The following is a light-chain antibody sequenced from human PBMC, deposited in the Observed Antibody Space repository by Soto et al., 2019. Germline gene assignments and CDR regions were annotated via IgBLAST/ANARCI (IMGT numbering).Light chain of an antibody. CDR2: AAS. CDR3: QQFNVYPLT. V-gene: IGKV1-9*01. Sequence: DIQLTQSPSFLSASVGDRVTITCRASQGINDYLAWYQQKPGKAPKLLIYAASTLQSEVPSRFSGSASGTEFTLTISSLQPEDFATYYCQQFNVYPLTLGGGTKVEIK. J-gene: IGKJ4*01. CDR1: QGINDY.